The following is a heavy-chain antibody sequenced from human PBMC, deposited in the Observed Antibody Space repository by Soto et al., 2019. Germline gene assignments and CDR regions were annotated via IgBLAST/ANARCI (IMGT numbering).Heavy chain of an antibody. V-gene: IGHV3-23*01. CDR3: AGELGYCSGGSCYMDGAFDF. Sequence: EVQLWESGGGLVQPGGSLRLSCAASGSTFSSYAMSWVRQAPGKGLEWVSVISGSGDSTYYADSVKGRFTISRDNSKNTLYVQMNSLRAEDRAVYYCAGELGYCSGGSCYMDGAFDFWGQGTMVTVSS. CDR2: ISGSGDST. D-gene: IGHD2-15*01. CDR1: GSTFSSYA. J-gene: IGHJ3*01.